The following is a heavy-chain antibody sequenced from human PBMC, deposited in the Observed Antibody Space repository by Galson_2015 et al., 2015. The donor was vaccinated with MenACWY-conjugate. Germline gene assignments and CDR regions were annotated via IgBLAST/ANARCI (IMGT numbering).Heavy chain of an antibody. Sequence: SVKVSCKASGYTFTSYAMHWVRQAPGQRLEWMGWINAGNGNTKYSQRLQGRVTITRDTSASTAYMELSSLRSEDTAVYYCARDSTLWSGYYLMDVWGQGTTVTVSS. CDR2: INAGNGNT. J-gene: IGHJ6*02. V-gene: IGHV1-3*01. CDR3: ARDSTLWSGYYLMDV. CDR1: GYTFTSYA. D-gene: IGHD3-3*01.